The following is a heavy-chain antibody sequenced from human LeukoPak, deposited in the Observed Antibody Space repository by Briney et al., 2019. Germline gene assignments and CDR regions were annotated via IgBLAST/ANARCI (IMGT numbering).Heavy chain of an antibody. CDR3: ARATYVAYGSGHFDS. D-gene: IGHD3-10*01. V-gene: IGHV1-24*01. CDR1: GYTLTELS. Sequence: ASVKVSCKVSGYTLTELSMHWVRQAPGKGLEWMGGFDPEDGETIYAQKFQVRVTITRDTSASTAYMELNSLRSEDTAVYYCARATYVAYGSGHFDSWGQGTLITVSS. CDR2: FDPEDGET. J-gene: IGHJ4*02.